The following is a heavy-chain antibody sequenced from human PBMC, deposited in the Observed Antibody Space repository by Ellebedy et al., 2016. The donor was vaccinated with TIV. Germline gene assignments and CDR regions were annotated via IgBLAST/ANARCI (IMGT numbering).Heavy chain of an antibody. V-gene: IGHV3-21*01. D-gene: IGHD2-8*02. CDR2: ISSKNGYI. J-gene: IGHJ4*02. CDR3: ARDGGDIVMVVGATPGGECLLDN. CDR1: GFTFSSYT. Sequence: GESLKISCSASGFTFSSYTMNWVRQAPGKGLEWVSSISSKNGYIFYADSVKGRFTISRDNAKNSLYLQMNSLRAEDTAVYYCARDGGDIVMVVGATPGGECLLDNWGQGTLVTVSS.